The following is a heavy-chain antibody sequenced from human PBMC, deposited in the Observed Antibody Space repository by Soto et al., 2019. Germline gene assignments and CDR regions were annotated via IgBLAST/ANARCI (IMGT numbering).Heavy chain of an antibody. D-gene: IGHD6-13*01. CDR1: GGSISSGGYY. V-gene: IGHV4-31*03. Sequence: QVQLQESGPGLVKPSQTLSLTCTVSGGSISSGGYYWCWIRQHPGKGLEWIGYIYYSGSTYYDPSLKSRVTRSVDTSKNQFSLKLSSVTAADTAVYSCAGGIGSWGSSWSDYWGQGTLVTVSS. CDR2: IYYSGST. CDR3: AGGIGSWGSSWSDY. J-gene: IGHJ4*02.